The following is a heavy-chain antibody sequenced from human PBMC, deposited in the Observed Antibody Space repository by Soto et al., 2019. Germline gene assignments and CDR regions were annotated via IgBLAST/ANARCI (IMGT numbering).Heavy chain of an antibody. V-gene: IGHV1-69*13. J-gene: IGHJ6*02. CDR1: GGTFSSYA. CDR2: IIPIFGTA. D-gene: IGHD5-18*01. CDR3: GSGTAMVYYYYGMDV. Sequence: SVKVSCKASGGTFSSYAISWVRQAPGQGLEWMGGIIPIFGTANYAQKFQGRVTITADESTSTAYMELSSLRSEDTAVYYCGSGTAMVYYYYGMDVWGQGTTVTVSS.